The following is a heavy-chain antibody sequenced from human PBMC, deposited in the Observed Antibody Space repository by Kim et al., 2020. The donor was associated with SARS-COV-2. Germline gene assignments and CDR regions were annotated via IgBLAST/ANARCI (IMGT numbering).Heavy chain of an antibody. J-gene: IGHJ3*02. CDR3: TTDLFEVVPAAIGRAFDI. V-gene: IGHV3-15*01. Sequence: GRFTISRDDSKNTLYLQMNSLKTEDTAVYYCTTDLFEVVPAAIGRAFDIWGQGTMVTVSS. D-gene: IGHD2-2*01.